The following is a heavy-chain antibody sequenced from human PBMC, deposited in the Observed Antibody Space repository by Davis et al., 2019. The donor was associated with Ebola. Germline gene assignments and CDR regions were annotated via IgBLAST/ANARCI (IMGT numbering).Heavy chain of an antibody. CDR2: ISSSGSTI. V-gene: IGHV3-48*03. Sequence: PGGSLRLSCVASGFTFSDYEMNWVRQAPGKGLEWVSYISSSGSTIYYADSVKGRFTISRDNAKNSLYLQMNSLRVDDTAVYYCARAGDCSSVRCYVEEFVNDYWGQGTLVTVSS. CDR1: GFTFSDYE. CDR3: ARAGDCSSVRCYVEEFVNDY. J-gene: IGHJ4*02. D-gene: IGHD2-2*01.